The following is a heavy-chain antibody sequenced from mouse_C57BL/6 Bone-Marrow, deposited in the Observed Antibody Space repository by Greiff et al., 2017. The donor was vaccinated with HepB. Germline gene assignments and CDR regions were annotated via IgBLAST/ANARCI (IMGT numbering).Heavy chain of an antibody. CDR1: GFTFTDYY. J-gene: IGHJ1*03. CDR3: ARAPYWYFGV. Sequence: EVQRVESGGGLVQPGGSLSLSCAASGFTFTDYYMSWVRQPPGKALEWLGFIRNKANGYTTEYSASVKGRFTISRDNSPSILYLQMNALRAEDSATYYCARAPYWYFGVWGTGTTVTVSS. V-gene: IGHV7-3*01. CDR2: IRNKANGYTT.